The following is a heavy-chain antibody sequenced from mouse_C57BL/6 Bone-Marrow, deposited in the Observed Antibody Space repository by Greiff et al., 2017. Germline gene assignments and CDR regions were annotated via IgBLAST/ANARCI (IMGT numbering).Heavy chain of an antibody. V-gene: IGHV1-9*01. CDR1: GSTFTGYW. CDR2: ILPGSGST. J-gene: IGHJ1*03. D-gene: IGHD1-1*01. CDR3: ARGGYYGSSYLV. Sequence: QVQLQESGAELMKPGASVKLSCTATGSTFTGYWIEWVKLRAGHGLEWIGEILPGSGSTNYNEKLMGKATFTADKSSNPAYMQLSSLTTEETAIYDCARGGYYGSSYLVWGTGTTVTVST.